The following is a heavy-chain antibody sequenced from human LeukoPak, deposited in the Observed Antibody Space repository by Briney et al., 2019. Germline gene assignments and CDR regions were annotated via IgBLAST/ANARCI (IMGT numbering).Heavy chain of an antibody. CDR2: ISPNSGDT. Sequence: GASVKLSCKASGYTFIDYYMHWVRQAPGQGLEWMGCISPNSGDTEYAQNFQGRVTMTRDTSISTAYMELSRLRSADTAVYYCARADSVPARGYDYYYMDVWGKGTTVTVSS. V-gene: IGHV1-2*02. CDR3: ARADSVPARGYDYYYMDV. CDR1: GYTFIDYY. D-gene: IGHD2-2*01. J-gene: IGHJ6*03.